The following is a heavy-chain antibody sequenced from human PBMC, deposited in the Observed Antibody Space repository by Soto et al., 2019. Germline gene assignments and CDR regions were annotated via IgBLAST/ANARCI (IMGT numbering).Heavy chain of an antibody. J-gene: IGHJ6*02. CDR1: GFTFDDYA. V-gene: IGHV3-9*01. Sequence: LRLSCAASGFTFDDYAMHWVRQAPGKGLEWVSGISWNSGSIGYADSVKGRFTISRDNAKNSLYLQMNSLRAEDTALYYCAKDTYYDILTGYYSRGMDVWGQGTTVTVSS. D-gene: IGHD3-9*01. CDR3: AKDTYYDILTGYYSRGMDV. CDR2: ISWNSGSI.